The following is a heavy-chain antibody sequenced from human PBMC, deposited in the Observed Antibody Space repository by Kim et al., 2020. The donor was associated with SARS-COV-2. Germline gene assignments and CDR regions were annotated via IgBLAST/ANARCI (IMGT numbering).Heavy chain of an antibody. J-gene: IGHJ4*02. CDR3: ARSDILTTFDY. CDR2: ISGYNGDT. V-gene: IGHV1-18*01. Sequence: ASVKVSCKASGYSFFTSGIGWVRQAPGQGLEWMGWISGYNGDTDYAQKFQGRVTLTAEASTDTAYMQLRSLRSDDTAVYFCARSDILTTFDYWGQGTLVTVSS. CDR1: GYSFFTSG. D-gene: IGHD3-9*01.